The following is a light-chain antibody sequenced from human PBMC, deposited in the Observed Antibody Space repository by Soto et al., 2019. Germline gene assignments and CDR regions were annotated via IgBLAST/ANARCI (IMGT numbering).Light chain of an antibody. CDR1: SSDVGNYIF. CDR2: DIN. Sequence: SALTQPASVSGSPGQSITISCTGTSSDVGNYIFVSWYRQHPGKAPKLMIYDINNRPSGVSNRFSGSKSGNTASPTISGLQAEDEADYYCVSYTTSASYVFGTGTKVTVL. CDR3: VSYTTSASYV. V-gene: IGLV2-14*01. J-gene: IGLJ1*01.